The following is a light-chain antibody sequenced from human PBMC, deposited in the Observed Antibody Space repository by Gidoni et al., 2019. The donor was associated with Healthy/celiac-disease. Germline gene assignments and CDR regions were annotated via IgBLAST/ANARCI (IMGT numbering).Light chain of an antibody. CDR1: KLGDKY. CDR3: QAWDSSTGRV. Sequence: SYELTQPPSVSVSPGQTASITCTGDKLGDKYAYWYQQRPGQSPVLVMYQDTNRPSGIPERFSGSNSGNTATLTISGTQAMDEADYYCQAWDSSTGRVFGTGTKVIVL. V-gene: IGLV3-1*01. J-gene: IGLJ1*01. CDR2: QDT.